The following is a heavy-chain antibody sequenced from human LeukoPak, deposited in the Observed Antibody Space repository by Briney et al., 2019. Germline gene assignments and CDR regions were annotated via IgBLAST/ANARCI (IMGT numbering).Heavy chain of an antibody. D-gene: IGHD3-10*01. CDR3: VRGVRYGSGAQGDY. CDR2: INHSGST. J-gene: IGHJ4*02. Sequence: SETLSLTCAVYGGSFSGYYWSWIRQPPGKGLEWIGEINHSGSTNYNPSLKSRVTISADTSKNQFSLKLSSVTAGDRAVYYCVRGVRYGSGAQGDYWGQGTLVTVSS. V-gene: IGHV4-34*01. CDR1: GGSFSGYY.